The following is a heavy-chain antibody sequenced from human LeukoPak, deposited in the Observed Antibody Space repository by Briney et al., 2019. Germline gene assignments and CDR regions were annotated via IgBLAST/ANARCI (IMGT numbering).Heavy chain of an antibody. J-gene: IGHJ3*02. CDR2: ISYDGSNK. CDR3: ARPKSTQGIQDAFDI. D-gene: IGHD2/OR15-2a*01. CDR1: GFTFSSYA. Sequence: PGRSLRLSCAASGFTFSSYAMHWVRQAPGKGLEWVAVISYDGSNKYYADSVKGRFTISRGNSKNTLYLQMNSLRAEDTAVYYCARPKSTQGIQDAFDIWGQGTMVTVSS. V-gene: IGHV3-30-3*01.